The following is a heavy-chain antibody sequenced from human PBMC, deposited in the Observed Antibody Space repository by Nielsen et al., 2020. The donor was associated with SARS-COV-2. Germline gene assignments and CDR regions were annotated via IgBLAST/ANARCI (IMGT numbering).Heavy chain of an antibody. CDR1: GYTFTSYA. V-gene: IGHV7-4-1*02. Sequence: ASVKVSCKASGYTFTSYAMNWVRQAPGQGLEWMGWINTNTGNPTYAQGFTGRFVFSLDTSVSTAYLQISSLKAEDTAVYYCARTTMVVVGTPLGYYGMDVWGQGTTVTVSS. CDR2: INTNTGNP. D-gene: IGHD3-22*01. J-gene: IGHJ6*02. CDR3: ARTTMVVVGTPLGYYGMDV.